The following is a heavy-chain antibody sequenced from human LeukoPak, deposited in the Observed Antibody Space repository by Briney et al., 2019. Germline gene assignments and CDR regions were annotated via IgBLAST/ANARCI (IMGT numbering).Heavy chain of an antibody. V-gene: IGHV1-46*01. CDR1: GYTFTGYY. D-gene: IGHD1-26*01. CDR3: ARDNSVGDNAWWFNP. CDR2: INPTGGST. Sequence: ASVKVSCKASGYTFTGYYMHWVRQAPGQELEWMGLINPTGGSTGYAQKFQGRVTMTRDMPTCTDYMELSSLRSENTAIYYCARDNSVGDNAWWFNPWGQGNLVTVFS. J-gene: IGHJ5*02.